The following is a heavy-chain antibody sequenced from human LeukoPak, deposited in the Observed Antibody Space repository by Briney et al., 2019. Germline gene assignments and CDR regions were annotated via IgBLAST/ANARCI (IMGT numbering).Heavy chain of an antibody. J-gene: IGHJ3*02. CDR3: ARTLEDNWPMIDWDALDI. CDR1: GDCVSSDSAA. D-gene: IGHD1-20*01. CDR2: VYYRSKWYN. Sequence: RTLSLSCAISGDCVSSDSAACNWIRQSPSRGLEWLGRVYYRSKWYNDYGVCVKSRITINPDTSKNQFTPQLNSVTPEDTAMYYCARTLEDNWPMIDWDALDIWGQGTMVTVSS. V-gene: IGHV6-1*01.